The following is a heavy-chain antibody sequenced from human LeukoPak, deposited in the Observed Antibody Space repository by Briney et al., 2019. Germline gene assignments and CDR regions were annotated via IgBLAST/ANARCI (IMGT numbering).Heavy chain of an antibody. D-gene: IGHD6-19*01. J-gene: IGHJ4*02. V-gene: IGHV4-39*01. CDR3: ARAPGYSSAWSNFDS. Sequence: KPSETLSLTCTVSGGSISSSSYYWGWIRQPPGKGLEWIGSIYYSGSTYYNPSIKSRVAISVDMSKNQFSLNLSSVTAADTAVYYFARAPGYSSAWSNFDSWGQGSLATVSS. CDR2: IYYSGST. CDR1: GGSISSSSYY.